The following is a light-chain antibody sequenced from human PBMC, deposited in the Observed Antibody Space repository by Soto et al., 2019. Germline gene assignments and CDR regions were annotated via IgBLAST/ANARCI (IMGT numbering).Light chain of an antibody. Sequence: EVVIMPSPATLSVSQVECATLSCRASQGIGDTLAWYQHKPGQTPRLLIYDTSTRATGVPTRFSGSRSGAEFTLTINSLQSEDFAVYYCQPYNNWPLTFGGGTKVDIK. CDR2: DTS. CDR1: QGIGDT. J-gene: IGKJ4*01. CDR3: QPYNNWPLT. V-gene: IGKV3-15*01.